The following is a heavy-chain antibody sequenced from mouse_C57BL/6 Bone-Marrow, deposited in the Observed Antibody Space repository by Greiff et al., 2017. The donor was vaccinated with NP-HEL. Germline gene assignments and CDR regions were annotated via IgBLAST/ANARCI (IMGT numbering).Heavy chain of an antibody. CDR2: IYPGDGDI. Sequence: VQLQQSGPELVKPGVSVKISCKASGYAFSSSWMNWVDQRPGKGLEWIGRIYPGDGDINYNGKFKGKATLTADKSSSTDYMQLSSLTSEDSAVYYCARGILLHWYFDVWGTGTTVTVSS. CDR3: ARGILLHWYFDV. J-gene: IGHJ1*03. V-gene: IGHV1-82*01. CDR1: GYAFSSSW. D-gene: IGHD1-1*01.